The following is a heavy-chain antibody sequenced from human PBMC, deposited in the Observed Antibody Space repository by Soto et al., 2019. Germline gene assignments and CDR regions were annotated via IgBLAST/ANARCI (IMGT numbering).Heavy chain of an antibody. J-gene: IGHJ4*02. V-gene: IGHV1-18*01. CDR1: GYTFTSYG. CDR3: ARDDLAGVWAAAGTFDY. D-gene: IGHD6-13*01. CDR2: ISAYNGNT. Sequence: QVQLVQSGAEVKKPGASVKVSCKASGYTFTSYGITWVRQAPGQGLEWMGWISAYNGNTNYAQKLQGRVTMTTDTSTSTAYVELRSLRSDDTAVYYCARDDLAGVWAAAGTFDYWGQGTLVTVSS.